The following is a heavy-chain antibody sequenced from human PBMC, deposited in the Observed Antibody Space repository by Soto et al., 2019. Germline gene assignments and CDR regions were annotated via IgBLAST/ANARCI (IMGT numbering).Heavy chain of an antibody. D-gene: IGHD2-21*02. J-gene: IGHJ4*02. Sequence: VLLVESGGGLVYPGRSLTLYCVGYGFSFSYHSMKWVRRAPGKWLQWVSYIYSSVDNIHYADSVKGRFTVSRDNVKNTLLLRMKSLRDEYSARYYRARLPKWSVVSAWGQGTLVTVSS. CDR3: ARLPKWSVVSA. CDR1: GFSFSYHS. V-gene: IGHV3-48*02. CDR2: IYSSVDNI.